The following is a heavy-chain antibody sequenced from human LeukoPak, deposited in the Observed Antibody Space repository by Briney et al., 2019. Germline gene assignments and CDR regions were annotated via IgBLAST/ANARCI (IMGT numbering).Heavy chain of an antibody. Sequence: PGGSLRLSCAASGFTFNYYAMHWVRRAPGKGLEWVAIITYDGSNKYYADSVKGRFTISRDNSKNTLYLQMNSLRAEDTAVYYCASDRFKAAAGVFDYWGQGTLVTVSS. J-gene: IGHJ4*02. CDR1: GFTFNYYA. CDR3: ASDRFKAAAGVFDY. CDR2: ITYDGSNK. D-gene: IGHD6-13*01. V-gene: IGHV3-30-3*01.